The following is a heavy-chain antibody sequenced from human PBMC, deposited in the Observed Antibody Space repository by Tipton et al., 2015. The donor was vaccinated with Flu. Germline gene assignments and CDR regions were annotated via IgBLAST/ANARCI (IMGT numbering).Heavy chain of an antibody. V-gene: IGHV1-2*04. D-gene: IGHD2-15*01. CDR2: INPQSGMT. J-gene: IGHJ3*02. Sequence: QLVQSGAEVKKPGASVKVSCKASGYILTDYYLHWVRQAPGQGLEWMGWINPQSGMTMYAQKFQGWATMTRDTSINTAYMELNRLTSDDTAEYFCARDGWASGQTEGLDIWGQGTKVTVSS. CDR1: GYILTDYY. CDR3: ARDGWASGQTEGLDI.